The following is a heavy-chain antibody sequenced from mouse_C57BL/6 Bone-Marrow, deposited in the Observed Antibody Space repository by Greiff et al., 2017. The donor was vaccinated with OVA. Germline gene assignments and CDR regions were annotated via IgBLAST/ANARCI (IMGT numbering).Heavy chain of an antibody. CDR2: IRNKANGYTT. CDR1: GFTFTDYY. Sequence: EVHLVESGGGLVQPGGSLSLSCAASGFTFTDYYMSWVRQPPGKALEWLGFIRNKANGYTTEYSASVKGRFTNSRDNTQSILYLHMNSLRAEDFATYFCAIHYDCYWYFDYWGQGTTLTVSS. CDR3: AIHYDCYWYFDY. J-gene: IGHJ2*01. D-gene: IGHD2-3*01. V-gene: IGHV7-3*01.